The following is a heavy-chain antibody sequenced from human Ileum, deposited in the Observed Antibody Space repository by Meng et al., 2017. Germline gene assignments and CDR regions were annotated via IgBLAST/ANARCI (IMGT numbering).Heavy chain of an antibody. Sequence: EVQLLESGGGVVQPGGSLRLYCAASGFMFSDYTLTWVRQAPGKGLEWVSGISGSGGNTYYADSVRGRFTISRDNPKNTVSLQMNSLTAEDTAVYYCAKPAGGGWGQGTLVTVSS. CDR1: GFMFSDYT. J-gene: IGHJ4*02. D-gene: IGHD3-16*01. CDR2: ISGSGGNT. CDR3: AKPAGGG. V-gene: IGHV3-23*01.